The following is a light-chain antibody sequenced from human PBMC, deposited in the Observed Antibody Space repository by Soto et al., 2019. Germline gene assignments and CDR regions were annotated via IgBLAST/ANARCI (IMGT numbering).Light chain of an antibody. J-gene: IGKJ2*02. CDR1: SSSKW. Sequence: DIQMTQSPSTLAASVGDTVTMTCRSSSKWVAWYQKKPGKAPKLLIYDVSIFERGVPPRFIGSTSGAESTLPITGLQPDDVGTYYCQHTTDCTFGRGTKVEIK. CDR2: DVS. CDR3: QHTTDCT. V-gene: IGKV1-5*01.